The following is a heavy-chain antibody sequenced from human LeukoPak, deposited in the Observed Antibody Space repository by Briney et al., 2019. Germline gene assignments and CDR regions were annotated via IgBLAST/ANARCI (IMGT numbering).Heavy chain of an antibody. J-gene: IGHJ3*02. V-gene: IGHV4-38-2*02. D-gene: IGHD3-3*01. Sequence: SETLSLTCTVSGYSISSGYYWGWIRQPPGKGLEWIGSIYHSGSTYYNPSLKSRVTISVDTSKNQFSLKLSSVTAADTAVYYSARVYYDFWSGYSLDAFDIWGQGTMVTVSS. CDR1: GYSISSGYY. CDR2: IYHSGST. CDR3: ARVYYDFWSGYSLDAFDI.